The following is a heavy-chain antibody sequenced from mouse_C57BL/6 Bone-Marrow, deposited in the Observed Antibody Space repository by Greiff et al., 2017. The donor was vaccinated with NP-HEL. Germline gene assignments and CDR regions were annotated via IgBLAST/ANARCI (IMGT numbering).Heavy chain of an antibody. V-gene: IGHV1-42*01. CDR3: ARSPFITTYYFDY. D-gene: IGHD1-1*01. J-gene: IGHJ2*01. Sequence: DVQLQESGPELVKPGASVKISCKASGYSFTGYYMNWVKQSPEKSLEWIGEINPSTGGTTYNQKFKAKATLTVDKSSSTAYMQLKSLTSEDSAVYYCARSPFITTYYFDYWGQGTTLTVAS. CDR2: INPSTGGT. CDR1: GYSFTGYY.